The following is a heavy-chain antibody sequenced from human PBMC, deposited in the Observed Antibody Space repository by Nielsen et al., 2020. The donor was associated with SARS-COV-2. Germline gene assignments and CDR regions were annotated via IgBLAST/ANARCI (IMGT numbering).Heavy chain of an antibody. CDR3: VKWVELDFGYYYYGMDV. D-gene: IGHD1-26*01. CDR2: INRICGST. Sequence: GESLKISCSASGFTFDNYAMTWVRPAPGKGLELVSVINRICGSTYYADSVKGRFTISRDNSRNTLYLQMNSLRVEDTAVYYCVKWVELDFGYYYYGMDVWGQGTTVTVSS. V-gene: IGHV3-23*01. J-gene: IGHJ6*02. CDR1: GFTFDNYA.